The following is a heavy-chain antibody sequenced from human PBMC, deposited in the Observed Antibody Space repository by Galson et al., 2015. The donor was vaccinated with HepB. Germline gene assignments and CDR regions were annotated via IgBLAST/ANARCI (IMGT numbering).Heavy chain of an antibody. Sequence: SVKVSCTASGYTFTGYYMHWVRQAPGQGLEWMGWINPNSGGTNYAQKFQGWVTMTRDTSISTAYMELSRLRSDDTAVYYCARAVPSVAGPNWFDPWGQGTLVTVSS. J-gene: IGHJ5*02. CDR1: GYTFTGYY. V-gene: IGHV1-2*04. D-gene: IGHD6-19*01. CDR3: ARAVPSVAGPNWFDP. CDR2: INPNSGGT.